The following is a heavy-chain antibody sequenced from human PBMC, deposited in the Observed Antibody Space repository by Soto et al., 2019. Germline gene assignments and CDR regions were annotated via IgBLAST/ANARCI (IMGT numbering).Heavy chain of an antibody. V-gene: IGHV4-39*01. D-gene: IGHD3-9*01. J-gene: IGHJ3*02. Sequence: PSETLSLTCTVSGGSISSSTYYCGWIRQTPGKGLEWIGSIDNSGSTFYNPSFKSRITISVDTSKNQFSLKLRSVIAADTAVYYCARHSHVLRYFDRVDAFDIWGQGTMVTVSS. CDR1: GGSISSSTYY. CDR3: ARHSHVLRYFDRVDAFDI. CDR2: IDNSGST.